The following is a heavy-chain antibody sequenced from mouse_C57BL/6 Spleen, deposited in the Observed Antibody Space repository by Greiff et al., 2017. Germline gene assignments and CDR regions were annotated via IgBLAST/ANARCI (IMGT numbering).Heavy chain of an antibody. Sequence: QVQLKQSGAELVRPGTSVKVSCKASGYAFTNYLIEWVKQRPGQGLEWIGVINPGSGGTNYNEKFKGKATLTADKSSSTAYMQLSSLTSEDSAVYFCARDYGNYAYYFDYWGQGTTLTVSS. J-gene: IGHJ2*01. V-gene: IGHV1-54*01. CDR2: INPGSGGT. CDR3: ARDYGNYAYYFDY. D-gene: IGHD2-1*01. CDR1: GYAFTNYL.